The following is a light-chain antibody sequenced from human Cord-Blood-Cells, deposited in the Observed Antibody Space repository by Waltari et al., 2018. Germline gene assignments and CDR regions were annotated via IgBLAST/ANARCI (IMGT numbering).Light chain of an antibody. Sequence: DIQMTQSPSSLSASVGDRVTITCRASQSISSYLNWYQQKPGKAPKLLIYAASSLQSGVRSRFSGSGSGTDFTRTISSLQPEDFATYYCQQSYSTPPVTFGGGTKVEIK. J-gene: IGKJ4*01. CDR2: AAS. V-gene: IGKV1-39*01. CDR1: QSISSY. CDR3: QQSYSTPPVT.